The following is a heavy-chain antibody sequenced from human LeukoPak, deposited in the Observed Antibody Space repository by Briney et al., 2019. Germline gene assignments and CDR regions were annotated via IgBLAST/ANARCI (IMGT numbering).Heavy chain of an antibody. CDR2: IWYDGSNK. J-gene: IGHJ4*02. Sequence: GGSLRLSCEASGFTFSSHSMSWVRQAPGKGLEWVAVIWYDGSNKYYADSVKGRFTISRDNSKNTLYLQMNSLRAEDTAVYYCASSNYAPDDYWGQGTLVTVSS. CDR3: ASSNYAPDDY. V-gene: IGHV3-33*08. CDR1: GFTFSSHS. D-gene: IGHD4-11*01.